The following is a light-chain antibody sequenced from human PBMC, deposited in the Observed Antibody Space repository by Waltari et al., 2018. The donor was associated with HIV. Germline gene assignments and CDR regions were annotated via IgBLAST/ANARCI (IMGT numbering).Light chain of an antibody. V-gene: IGLV1-51*01. CDR2: SND. CDR1: TSNIGNDF. J-gene: IGLJ2*01. Sequence: QSVLTQPPSVSAAPGQKVAIPCYLSTSNIGNDFVSCYQHVPGSAPKLLIYSNDKRPSGIPDLFSGSKSGTSATLDITGLQTGDGADYYCGTWDRSMDGGVFGGGTKLTVL. CDR3: GTWDRSMDGGV.